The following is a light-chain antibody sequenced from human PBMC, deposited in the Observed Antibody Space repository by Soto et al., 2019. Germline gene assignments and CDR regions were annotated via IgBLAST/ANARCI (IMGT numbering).Light chain of an antibody. CDR3: SSYGGSNNYV. J-gene: IGLJ1*01. V-gene: IGLV2-8*01. Sequence: QSVLTQPPSASGSPGQSVTISCTGTSSDVGRYIYVSWYQQHPGKAPKIIMYEVSKRPSGVPDRFSGSKSGNTASLTVSGLQAEDEADCYCSSYGGSNNYVFGTGTKLTVL. CDR1: SSDVGRYIY. CDR2: EVS.